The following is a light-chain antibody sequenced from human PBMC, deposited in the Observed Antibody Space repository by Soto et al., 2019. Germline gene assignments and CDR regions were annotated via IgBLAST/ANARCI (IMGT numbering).Light chain of an antibody. J-gene: IGLJ3*02. CDR1: SSDVGSYNR. Sequence: QSALTQPPSVSGSPGQSVTISCTGTSSDVGSYNRVSWYQQPPATAPKLIIYEVINRPSGVPVRFSGSKSANLASLTISGLPAEDEADYYCASYTSSSVWVFGGGTKLTVL. CDR3: ASYTSSSVWV. V-gene: IGLV2-18*02. CDR2: EVI.